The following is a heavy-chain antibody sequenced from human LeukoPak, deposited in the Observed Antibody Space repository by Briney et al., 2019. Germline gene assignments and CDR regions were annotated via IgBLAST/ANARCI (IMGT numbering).Heavy chain of an antibody. CDR2: IKPDGSEK. D-gene: IGHD3-16*01. J-gene: IGHJ4*02. Sequence: PGGSLRLSCAASAFTFRTYWMSWVRQAPGKGLEWVAMIKPDGSEKYYVDSVKGLFTISRDNAKNSLYLQVASLRGDDTATYYCAREGNDYYYDQWGQGTLVTVSP. V-gene: IGHV3-7*01. CDR1: AFTFRTYW. CDR3: AREGNDYYYDQ.